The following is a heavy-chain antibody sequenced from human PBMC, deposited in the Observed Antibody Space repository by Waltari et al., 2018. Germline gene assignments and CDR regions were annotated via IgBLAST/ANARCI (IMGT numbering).Heavy chain of an antibody. CDR3: ARLLGPAAHWYFDL. Sequence: QVTLAESGPALVKPTQTLTLTCSVSGFSLNTYGMRVTWIRQPPGKALEWLARIDWDDEKFYNRSLESRLTISKDSSKNQVVLIVANVDPTDTATYYCARLLGPAAHWYFDLWGRGTLVTVSS. J-gene: IGHJ2*01. V-gene: IGHV2-70*04. CDR2: IDWDDEK. D-gene: IGHD1-26*01. CDR1: GFSLNTYGMR.